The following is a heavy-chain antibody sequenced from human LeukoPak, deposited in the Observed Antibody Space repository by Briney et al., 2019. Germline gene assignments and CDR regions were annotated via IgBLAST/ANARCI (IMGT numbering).Heavy chain of an antibody. Sequence: PGGSLRLSCAVSGFTFSSYVMYWVRQAPGKGLEWMAVISSDGSNKYYADSVKGRFTISRDNSKSALYLQMNSLRAEDTAVYYCAELGITMIGGVWGKGTTVTISS. CDR1: GFTFSSYV. CDR2: ISSDGSNK. CDR3: AELGITMIGGV. D-gene: IGHD3-10*02. J-gene: IGHJ6*04. V-gene: IGHV3-30*04.